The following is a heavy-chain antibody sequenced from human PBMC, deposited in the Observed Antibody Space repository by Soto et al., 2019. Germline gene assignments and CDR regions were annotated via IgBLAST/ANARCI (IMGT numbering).Heavy chain of an antibody. CDR3: ARDGSRIFMVHGVITAKIAIDI. CDR1: GFTFSSYS. V-gene: IGHV3-21*01. J-gene: IGHJ3*02. Sequence: GGSLRLSCAASGFTFSSYSMNWVRQAPGKGLEWVSSISSSSSYIYYADSVKGRFTISRDNAKNSLYLQMNSLRAEDTAVYYCARDGSRIFMVHGVITAKIAIDILGQGTMVTVSS. D-gene: IGHD3-10*01. CDR2: ISSSSSYI.